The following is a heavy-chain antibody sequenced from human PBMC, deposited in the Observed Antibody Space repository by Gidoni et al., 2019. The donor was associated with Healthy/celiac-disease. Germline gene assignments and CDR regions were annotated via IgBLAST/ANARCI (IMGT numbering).Heavy chain of an antibody. CDR3: ARVPPGAHFDSSGYEDTNYYFDY. D-gene: IGHD3-22*01. J-gene: IGHJ4*02. CDR2: INPSGGGT. Sequence: QVQLVQSGAEVKKPGASVKVSCKASGYTFTSYYMHWVRQAPGQGLEWMGIINPSGGGTSYAQKFQGRVTMTRDTSTSTVYMELSSLRSEDTAVYYCARVPPGAHFDSSGYEDTNYYFDYWGQGTLVTVSS. CDR1: GYTFTSYY. V-gene: IGHV1-46*03.